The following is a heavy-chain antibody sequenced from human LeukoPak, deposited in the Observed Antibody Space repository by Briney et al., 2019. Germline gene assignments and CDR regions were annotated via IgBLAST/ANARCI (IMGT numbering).Heavy chain of an antibody. CDR3: ARYHTALNY. V-gene: IGHV3-53*01. D-gene: IGHD5-18*01. J-gene: IGHJ4*02. Sequence: PGGSLRLSCAASGFSVSSDYMTWVRQAPGKGLEWVSVIYSGGSTYYADSVKGRFTISRDNSKNTLYLQMNNVGVEDTAVYFCARYHTALNYWGQGTLVTASS. CDR1: GFSVSSDY. CDR2: IYSGGST.